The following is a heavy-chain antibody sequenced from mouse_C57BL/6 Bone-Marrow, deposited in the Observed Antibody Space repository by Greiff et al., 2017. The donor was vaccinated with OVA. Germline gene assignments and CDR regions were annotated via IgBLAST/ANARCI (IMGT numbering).Heavy chain of an antibody. V-gene: IGHV1-55*01. CDR3: ARGDYYGSTPYYFDY. D-gene: IGHD1-1*01. J-gene: IGHJ2*01. Sequence: QVQLQQPGAELVKPGASVKMSCKASGYTFTSYWITWVKQRPGQGLEWIGDIYPGSGSTNYNEKFKSKATLTVDTSSSTANMQLSSLTSEDSAVYYCARGDYYGSTPYYFDYWGQGTTLTVSS. CDR1: GYTFTSYW. CDR2: IYPGSGST.